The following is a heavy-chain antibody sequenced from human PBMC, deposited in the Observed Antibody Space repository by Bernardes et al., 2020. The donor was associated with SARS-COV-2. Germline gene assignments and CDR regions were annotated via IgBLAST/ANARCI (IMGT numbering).Heavy chain of an antibody. CDR3: TRGLELELITWFDY. V-gene: IGHV3-30-3*01. CDR2: ISNYGSIK. J-gene: IGHJ4*02. CDR1: GFPFSSSA. Sequence: GGSLRLPCTASGFPFSSSAMHWFRQAPGKGPDWLPLISNYGSIKYYTDPVKGRFTNSRDNSKNTLYLLMNSLRTDDTAVYYCTRGLELELITWFDYWGQGTLVTVSS. D-gene: IGHD1-7*01.